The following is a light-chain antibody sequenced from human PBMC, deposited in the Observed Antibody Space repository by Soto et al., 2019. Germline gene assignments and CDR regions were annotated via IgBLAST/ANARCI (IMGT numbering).Light chain of an antibody. V-gene: IGKV3-20*01. CDR1: QTVRNNY. CDR2: DAS. CDR3: QQYCCAPLT. J-gene: IGKJ4*01. Sequence: IVLTQSPGTLSLSPGERATLSCRASQTVRNNYLAWYQQKPGQAPRLLIYDASSRAAGIPDRFSGGGSGTDFTLTISRLEPEDFAVYYCQQYCCAPLTFGGGTKVDIK.